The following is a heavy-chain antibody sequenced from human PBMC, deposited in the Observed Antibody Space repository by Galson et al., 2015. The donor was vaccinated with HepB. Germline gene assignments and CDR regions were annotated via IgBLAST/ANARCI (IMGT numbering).Heavy chain of an antibody. J-gene: IGHJ5*02. Sequence: ETLSLTCTVSGGSISSYYWSWIRQPPGKGLEWIGYIYYSGSTNYNPSLKSRVTISVDTSKNQFSLKLSSVTAADTAVYYCARVACRVAGTSCWFDPWGQGTLVTVSS. CDR3: ARVACRVAGTSCWFDP. CDR1: GGSISSYY. CDR2: IYYSGST. V-gene: IGHV4-59*01. D-gene: IGHD6-19*01.